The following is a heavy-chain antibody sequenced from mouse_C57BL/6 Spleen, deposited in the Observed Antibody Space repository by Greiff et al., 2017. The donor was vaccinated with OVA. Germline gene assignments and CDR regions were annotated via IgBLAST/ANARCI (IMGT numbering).Heavy chain of an antibody. D-gene: IGHD2-13*01. J-gene: IGHJ1*03. V-gene: IGHV1-42*01. CDR2: INPSTGGT. CDR1: GYSFTGYY. Sequence: VHVKQSGPELVKPGASVKISCKASGYSFTGYYMNWVKQSPEKSLEWIGEINPSTGGTTYNQKFKAKATLTVDKSSSTAYMQLKSLTSEDSAVYYCARQRLRYFDVWGTGTTVTVSS. CDR3: ARQRLRYFDV.